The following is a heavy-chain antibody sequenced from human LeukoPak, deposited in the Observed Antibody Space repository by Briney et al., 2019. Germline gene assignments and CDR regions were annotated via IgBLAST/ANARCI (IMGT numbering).Heavy chain of an antibody. CDR3: ARVGSGSYYTRGPYYYYGMDV. J-gene: IGHJ6*04. V-gene: IGHV4-38-2*01. CDR2: IYHSGST. CDR1: GYSISSGYY. D-gene: IGHD3-10*01. Sequence: SETLSLTCAVSGYSISSGYYWGWIRQPPGKGLEWIGSIYHSGSTYYNPSLKSRVTISVDTSKNQFSLKLSSVTAADTAVYYCARVGSGSYYTRGPYYYYGMDVWGKGTTVTVSS.